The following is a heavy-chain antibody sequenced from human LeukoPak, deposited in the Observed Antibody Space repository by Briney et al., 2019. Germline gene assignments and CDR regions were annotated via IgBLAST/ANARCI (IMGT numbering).Heavy chain of an antibody. CDR1: GGSISSGDYY. CDR2: IYYSGST. CDR3: AREAGYDFWSGYYYYFDY. J-gene: IGHJ4*02. V-gene: IGHV4-30-4*08. D-gene: IGHD3-3*01. Sequence: KPSQTLSLTCTVSGGSISSGDYYWSWIRQPPGKGLEWIGYIYYSGSTYYNPSLKSRVTISVDTSKNQFSLKLSSVTAADTAVYYCAREAGYDFWSGYYYYFDYWGQGTLVTVSS.